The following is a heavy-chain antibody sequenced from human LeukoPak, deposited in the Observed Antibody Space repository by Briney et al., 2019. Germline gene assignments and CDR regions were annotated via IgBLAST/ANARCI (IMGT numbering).Heavy chain of an antibody. V-gene: IGHV1-2*02. J-gene: IGHJ4*02. Sequence: ASVKVSCKASGYSFTGYNMHWVRQAPGQGLEWMGWINPNSGGTNYAQKFQGRVTMTRDTSISAAYMELSSLTSDDTAVYYCATKSSGYFMYWGQGTLVTVSS. CDR2: INPNSGGT. D-gene: IGHD3-3*01. CDR3: ATKSSGYFMY. CDR1: GYSFTGYN.